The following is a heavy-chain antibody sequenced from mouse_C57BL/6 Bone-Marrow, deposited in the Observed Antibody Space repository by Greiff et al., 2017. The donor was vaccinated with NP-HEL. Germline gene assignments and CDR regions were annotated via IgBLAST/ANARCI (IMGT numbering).Heavy chain of an antibody. CDR1: GYAFSSYW. J-gene: IGHJ4*01. CDR3: ARGDYGSSRFGYAMDY. CDR2: IYPGDGGT. D-gene: IGHD1-1*01. V-gene: IGHV1-80*01. Sequence: VMLVESGAELVKPGASVKISCKASGYAFSSYWMNWVKARPGKGLEWIGQIYPGDGGTKYNGKFKGKATLTADKPSSTAYMQVSSLTSEEAAVYFCARGDYGSSRFGYAMDYWGQGTSVTVSS.